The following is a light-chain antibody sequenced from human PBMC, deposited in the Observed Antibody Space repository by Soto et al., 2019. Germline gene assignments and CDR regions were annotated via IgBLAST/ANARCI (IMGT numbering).Light chain of an antibody. V-gene: IGKV2-30*01. J-gene: IGKJ1*01. CDR1: QSLLYSDGNTY. CDR3: VQGTYWPPRT. CDR2: KVS. Sequence: DVVMTQSPLSLPVTLGQPASISCRSSQSLLYSDGNTYLSWFQQRPGQSPRRLIYKVSNRDSGVPDRLSGSGSGTDFTLKISRVEAEDVGVYYCVQGTYWPPRTFGQGTKVEIK.